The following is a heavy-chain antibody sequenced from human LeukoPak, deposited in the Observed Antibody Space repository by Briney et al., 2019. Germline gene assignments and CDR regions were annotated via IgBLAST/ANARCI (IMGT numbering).Heavy chain of an antibody. CDR2: IYYSGST. D-gene: IGHD3-10*01. J-gene: IGHJ4*02. V-gene: IGHV4-61*01. CDR1: GGSVSSGSYY. Sequence: SQTLSLTCTVSGGSVSSGSYYWSWILQPPGRGLEWIGYIYYSGSTNYNPSLKSRVTISVDTSKNQFSLKLSSVTAADTAVYYCASRDNGSGVVPDYWGQGTLVTVSS. CDR3: ASRDNGSGVVPDY.